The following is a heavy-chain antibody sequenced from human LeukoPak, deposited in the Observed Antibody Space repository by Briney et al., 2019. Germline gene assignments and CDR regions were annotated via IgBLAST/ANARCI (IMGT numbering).Heavy chain of an antibody. J-gene: IGHJ4*02. D-gene: IGHD6-19*01. CDR1: GFTFDDYA. V-gene: IGHV3-43*02. CDR3: AKGWGSGWYYFDY. Sequence: PGGSLRLSCAASGFTFDDYAIHWVRQAPGKGLEWVSLISGDGSGTIYADSVRGRFTISRDNSKNSLYLQMNSLRIEDTALYYCAKGWGSGWYYFDYWGQGTLVTVSS. CDR2: ISGDGSGT.